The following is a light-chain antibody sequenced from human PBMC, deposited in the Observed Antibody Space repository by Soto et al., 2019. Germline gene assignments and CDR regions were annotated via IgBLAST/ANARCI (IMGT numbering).Light chain of an antibody. CDR3: QQYNKWPPKYT. Sequence: EIVMTQSPATLSVSPGERATLSCRASQSVSSNLAWYQQKPGQAPRLLIYSASTRATGIPGRFSGSGSGTEFTLTISSLQSEDFAVYYCQQYNKWPPKYTFGQGTKLEIK. V-gene: IGKV3-15*01. J-gene: IGKJ2*01. CDR1: QSVSSN. CDR2: SAS.